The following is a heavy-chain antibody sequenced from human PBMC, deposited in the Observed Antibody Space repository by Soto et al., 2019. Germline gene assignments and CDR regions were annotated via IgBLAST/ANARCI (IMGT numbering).Heavy chain of an antibody. CDR3: ARSISVAMDF. D-gene: IGHD6-19*01. CDR1: GCSISISSYH. CDR2: IYYSGTT. V-gene: IGHV4-39*01. J-gene: IGHJ4*02. Sequence: PSETLSLTCTVSGCSISISSYHWCWIRQPPGKGLEWIGSIYYSGTTYYNPSLKSRVTISVDTSKNQFSLKLSSVTAADTAVYYCARSISVAMDFWGQGTLVTVSS.